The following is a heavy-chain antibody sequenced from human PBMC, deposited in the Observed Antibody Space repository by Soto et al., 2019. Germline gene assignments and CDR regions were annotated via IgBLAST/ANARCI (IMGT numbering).Heavy chain of an antibody. CDR3: ARVRCSGGSCYSDDAFDI. CDR1: GGSISSYY. J-gene: IGHJ3*02. Sequence: SETLSLTCTVSGGSISSYYWSWIRQPPGKGLEWIGYIYYSGSTNYNPSLKSRVTISVDTSKNQFSLKLSSVTAADTAVYYCARVRCSGGSCYSDDAFDIWGQGTMVTVSS. CDR2: IYYSGST. V-gene: IGHV4-59*01. D-gene: IGHD2-15*01.